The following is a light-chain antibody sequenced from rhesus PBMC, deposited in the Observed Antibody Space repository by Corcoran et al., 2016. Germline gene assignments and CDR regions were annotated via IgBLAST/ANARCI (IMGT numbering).Light chain of an antibody. V-gene: IGKV3-24*01. Sequence: EIVMTQSPATLSLSPGERATLSCRASQSVSSSLACYQQKPGQAPRLLIYGASRRATGIPDRFSGSGAGTDFTLTISRLEPEDVAVYYCLQHSNWPYSFGQGTKVEIK. J-gene: IGKJ2*01. CDR2: GAS. CDR1: QSVSSS. CDR3: LQHSNWPYS.